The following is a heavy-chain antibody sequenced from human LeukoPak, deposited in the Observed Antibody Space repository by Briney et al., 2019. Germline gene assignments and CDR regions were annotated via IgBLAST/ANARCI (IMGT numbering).Heavy chain of an antibody. CDR1: GGSFSDYY. CDR2: INHSGST. CDR3: ARHPNYYDSSGYQPGAFDI. J-gene: IGHJ3*02. D-gene: IGHD3-22*01. V-gene: IGHV4-34*01. Sequence: SETLSLTCAVYGGSFSDYYWSWIRQPPGKGLEWIGEINHSGSTNYNPSLKSRVTISVDTSKNQFSLKLSSVTAADTAVYYCARHPNYYDSSGYQPGAFDIWGQGTMVTVSS.